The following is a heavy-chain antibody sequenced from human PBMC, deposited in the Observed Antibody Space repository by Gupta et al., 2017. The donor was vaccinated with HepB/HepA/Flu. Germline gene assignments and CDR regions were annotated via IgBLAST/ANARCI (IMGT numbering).Heavy chain of an antibody. CDR3: AKDNSDTSGYYSAFDI. V-gene: IGHV3-48*03. D-gene: IGHD3-22*01. CDR1: GFTLNDYE. CDR2: ISRSGDIK. J-gene: IGHJ3*02. Sequence: EMQLVESGGGLVQPGGSLRLSCEASGFTLNDYEINWVRQAPGKGLEWISNISRSGDIKYYAKSVKGRFILSRDNVKNSVYLQMNTLRVEDTAVYFCAKDNSDTSGYYSAFDIWGQGTVVTVSS.